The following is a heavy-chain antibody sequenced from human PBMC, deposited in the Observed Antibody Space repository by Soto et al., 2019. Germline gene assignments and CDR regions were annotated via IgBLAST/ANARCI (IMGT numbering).Heavy chain of an antibody. V-gene: IGHV3-13*01. Sequence: EVQLVESGGGLVQPGGSLRLSCAASGFTFSSYDMHWVRQATGKGLEWVSAIGTAGDTYYPGSVKGRFTISRENAKNSLYLQMNSLRAGDTAVYYCARGDYDSSGYYYGYWGQGTLVTVSS. CDR3: ARGDYDSSGYYYGY. CDR2: IGTAGDT. CDR1: GFTFSSYD. D-gene: IGHD3-22*01. J-gene: IGHJ4*02.